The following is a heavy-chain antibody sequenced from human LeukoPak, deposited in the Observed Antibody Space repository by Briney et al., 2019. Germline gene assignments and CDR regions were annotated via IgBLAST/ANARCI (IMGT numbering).Heavy chain of an antibody. CDR1: GDSISGFY. Sequence: SETLSLTCTVSGDSISGFYWGWIRQPPGKGLEWIGSIYYSGSTYYNPSLKSRVTISVDTSKNQFSLKLSSVTAADTAVYYCARGSITVVPAFDIWGQGTMVTVSS. J-gene: IGHJ3*02. V-gene: IGHV4-39*01. CDR2: IYYSGST. D-gene: IGHD4-23*01. CDR3: ARGSITVVPAFDI.